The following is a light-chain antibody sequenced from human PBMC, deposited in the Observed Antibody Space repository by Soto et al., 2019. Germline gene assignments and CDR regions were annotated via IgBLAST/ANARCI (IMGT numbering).Light chain of an antibody. CDR1: SSNIGSNT. J-gene: IGLJ2*01. Sequence: QSVLTQPPSASGTPGQRVTISCSGSSSNIGSNTVNWYQQLPGTAPKLLIYSNNQRPSGVPDRFSGSKSGTSASLAISGLMSGYGADYYCEAWEHSLNGLFFGGGPQLPVL. CDR2: SNN. CDR3: EAWEHSLNGLF. V-gene: IGLV1-44*01.